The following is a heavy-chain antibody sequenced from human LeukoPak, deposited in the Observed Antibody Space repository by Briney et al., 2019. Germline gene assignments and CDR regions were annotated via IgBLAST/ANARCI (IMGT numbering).Heavy chain of an antibody. Sequence: GGSLRLSCAASGFTFSSYSMNWVRQAPGKGLEWVSSISSSSSYIYYADSVKGRFTISRDNAKNSLYLQMNSLRAEDTAVYYCVRDGGYSGYDCFDYWGQGTLVTVSS. D-gene: IGHD5-12*01. J-gene: IGHJ4*02. V-gene: IGHV3-21*01. CDR3: VRDGGYSGYDCFDY. CDR2: ISSSSSYI. CDR1: GFTFSSYS.